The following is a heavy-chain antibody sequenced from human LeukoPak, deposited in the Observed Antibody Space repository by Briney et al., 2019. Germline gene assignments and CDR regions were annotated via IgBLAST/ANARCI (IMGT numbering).Heavy chain of an antibody. D-gene: IGHD2-8*01. J-gene: IGHJ4*02. Sequence: SETLSLTCTVSGGSISSYYWSWIRQPPGKGLEWIGYIYYSGSTNYNPSLKSRVTISVDTSKNQFSLKLSPVTAADTAVYYCAREAFHGRALDYWGQGTLVTVSS. CDR2: IYYSGST. V-gene: IGHV4-59*01. CDR1: GGSISSYY. CDR3: AREAFHGRALDY.